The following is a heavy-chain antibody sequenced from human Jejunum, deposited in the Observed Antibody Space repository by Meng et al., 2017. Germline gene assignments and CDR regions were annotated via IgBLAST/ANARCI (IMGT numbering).Heavy chain of an antibody. D-gene: IGHD2-2*01. CDR3: VRGEFAMLARFDF. Sequence: QVQLQESGPGLVKPSGTLSLTCAVSGGYINTENWWSWVRQSPERGLEWIGEIYHGGNTNYNPSLKRRVTMSVDESTNQMSLKLTSVTAADTAVYYCVRGEFAMLARFDFWGQGILVTVSS. J-gene: IGHJ4*02. CDR2: IYHGGNT. CDR1: GGYINTENW. V-gene: IGHV4-4*02.